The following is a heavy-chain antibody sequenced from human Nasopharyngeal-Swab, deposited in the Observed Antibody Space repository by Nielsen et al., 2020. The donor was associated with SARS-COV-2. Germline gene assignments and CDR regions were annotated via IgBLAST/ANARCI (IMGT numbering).Heavy chain of an antibody. D-gene: IGHD6-19*01. V-gene: IGHV3-23*01. J-gene: IGHJ4*02. CDR2: ISGRGST. Sequence: GGSLRLSCEASGFTFRDHAMTWVRQAPGKGLEWVSSISGRGSTHYADSVKGRFTISRDNSKNTVHLQMDSLRAEDTAVYYCAKERPDSSGWFWRVFDDWGQGTLVTVSS. CDR3: AKERPDSSGWFWRVFDD. CDR1: GFTFRDHA.